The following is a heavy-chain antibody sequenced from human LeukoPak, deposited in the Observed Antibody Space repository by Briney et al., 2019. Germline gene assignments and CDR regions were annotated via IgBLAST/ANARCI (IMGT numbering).Heavy chain of an antibody. V-gene: IGHV4-59*01. J-gene: IGHJ6*03. CDR1: GGSISSYY. D-gene: IGHD1-14*01. CDR3: ARNRMYYDMDV. CDR2: ISYSGST. Sequence: SETLSLTCTVSGGSISSYYWSWIRQPPGKGLEWIGYISYSGSTNYSPSLKSRVTISVDTSKSQFSLKLSSVTAADTAVYYCARNRMYYDMDVWGKGTTVTVSS.